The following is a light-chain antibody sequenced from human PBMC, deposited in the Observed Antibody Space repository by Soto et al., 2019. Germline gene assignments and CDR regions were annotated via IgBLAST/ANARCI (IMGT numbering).Light chain of an antibody. V-gene: IGLV1-40*01. CDR2: GSS. CDR3: QSYDNSLSASV. J-gene: IGLJ2*01. Sequence: QSVLTQPPSVSGAPGQRVTISCTGSSSNIGAGHVVHWYQQFPGRAPNLLIYGSSNRPSGVPDRFSGSKSGTSASLAITGRQAEDEADYYCQSYDNSLSASVFGGGTKLTVL. CDR1: SSNIGAGHV.